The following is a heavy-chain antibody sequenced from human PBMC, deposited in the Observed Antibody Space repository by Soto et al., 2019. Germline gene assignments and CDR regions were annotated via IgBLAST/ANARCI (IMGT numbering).Heavy chain of an antibody. CDR2: IYQSGST. Sequence: QVQLQESGPGLVKPSGTLSLTCAVSGGSISSNNWWSWVRQPPGKGLEWIGEIYQSGSTNSNPSPDGRVTLSVDKSKHQFSRKLSAVTAADTAGYYCARDTVRGGLYWGQGTLVTVSS. CDR1: GGSISSNNW. CDR3: ARDTVRGGLY. J-gene: IGHJ4*02. V-gene: IGHV4-4*02.